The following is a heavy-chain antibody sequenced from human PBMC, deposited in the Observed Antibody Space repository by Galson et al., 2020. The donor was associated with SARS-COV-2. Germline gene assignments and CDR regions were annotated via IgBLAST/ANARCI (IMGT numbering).Heavy chain of an antibody. D-gene: IGHD2-8*01. V-gene: IGHV3-74*01. J-gene: IGHJ4*02. CDR3: ARLYCTNSVCSGAFDY. Sequence: TGGSLRLSCAASGFTFSSYWMHWVRQAPGKGLVWVSRINTDGSDTSYADSVKGRFTISRDNANNALYLQMDSLRAEDTAVYFCARLYCTNSVCSGAFDYWGQGSLVTVSS. CDR2: INTDGSDT. CDR1: GFTFSSYW.